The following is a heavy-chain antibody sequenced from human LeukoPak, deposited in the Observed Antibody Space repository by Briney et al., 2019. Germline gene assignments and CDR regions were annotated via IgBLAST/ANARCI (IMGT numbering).Heavy chain of an antibody. J-gene: IGHJ5*02. CDR1: GYSFTSYW. Sequence: GESLKISCKGSGYSFTSYWIGWVRQMPGKGLEWMGIIYPNDSDTRYSPSFQGQVTISADKSISTAYLQWSSLKASDTAMYYCARHGYSSSWYADNWFDPWGQGTLVTVSS. D-gene: IGHD6-13*01. CDR2: IYPNDSDT. V-gene: IGHV5-51*01. CDR3: ARHGYSSSWYADNWFDP.